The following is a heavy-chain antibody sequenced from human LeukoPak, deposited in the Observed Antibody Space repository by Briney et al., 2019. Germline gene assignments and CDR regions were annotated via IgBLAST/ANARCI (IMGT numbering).Heavy chain of an antibody. CDR1: GYTFTSYG. J-gene: IGHJ4*02. CDR2: ISAYNGNT. CDR3: ARDQGVTTVTPLDY. D-gene: IGHD4-17*01. Sequence: ASVKVSCKASGYTFTSYGISWVRQAPGQGLEWMGWISAYNGNTNYAQKLQGRVTMTTDISTSTAYVELRSLRSDDTAVYYCARDQGVTTVTPLDYWGQGTLVTVSS. V-gene: IGHV1-18*01.